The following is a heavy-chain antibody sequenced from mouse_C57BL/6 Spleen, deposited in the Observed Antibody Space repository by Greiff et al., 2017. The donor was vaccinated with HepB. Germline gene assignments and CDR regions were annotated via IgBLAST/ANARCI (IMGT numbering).Heavy chain of an antibody. Sequence: DVQLVESGGGLVQPGGSLSLSCAASGFTFTDYYMSWVRQPPGKALEWLGFIRNKANGYTTEYSASVKGRFTISRDNSQSILYLQMNALRAEDSATYYCARPLDSSGYDWFAYWGQGTLVTVSA. CDR1: GFTFTDYY. CDR2: IRNKANGYTT. CDR3: ARPLDSSGYDWFAY. D-gene: IGHD3-2*02. J-gene: IGHJ3*01. V-gene: IGHV7-3*01.